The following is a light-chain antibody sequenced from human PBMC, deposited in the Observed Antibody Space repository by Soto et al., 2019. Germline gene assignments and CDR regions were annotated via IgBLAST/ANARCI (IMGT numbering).Light chain of an antibody. CDR3: QQRNMWPPIT. CDR1: QSVRTY. Sequence: EIVLTQSPFTLSLSPLERATLSFRSSQSVRTYLAWYQVKPGQAPRLLIYDASSRASGVPARFSGSGSGTDFTLTISSLEPEDFAVYYCQQRNMWPPITFGQGTRLEIK. CDR2: DAS. J-gene: IGKJ5*01. V-gene: IGKV3-11*01.